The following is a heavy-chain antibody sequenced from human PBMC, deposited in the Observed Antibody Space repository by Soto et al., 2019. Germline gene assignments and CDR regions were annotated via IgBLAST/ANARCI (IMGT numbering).Heavy chain of an antibody. J-gene: IGHJ4*02. CDR3: ARNSLRRDIVLMVYAPTAPFDY. CDR2: IIPILGTA. D-gene: IGHD2-8*01. Sequence: GASVKVSCKASGGTFSSYAISWVRQAPVQGLEWMGGIIPILGTANYAQKFQGRVTITADESTSTAYMELSSLRSEDTAVYYCARNSLRRDIVLMVYAPTAPFDYWGQGTLVTVSS. V-gene: IGHV1-69*13. CDR1: GGTFSSYA.